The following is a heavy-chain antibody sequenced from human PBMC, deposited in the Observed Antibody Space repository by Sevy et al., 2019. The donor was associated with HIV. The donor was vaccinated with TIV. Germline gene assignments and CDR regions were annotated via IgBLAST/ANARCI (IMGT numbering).Heavy chain of an antibody. V-gene: IGHV2-5*01. CDR2: IYWNYDQ. CDR3: AHGGGVHYYDSDGYYVRAEYFHY. D-gene: IGHD3-22*01. CDR1: GFSLSTSGEG. Sequence: SGPTLVKPTQTLTLTCTFSGFSLSTSGEGVGWIRQPPGKALEWLALIYWNYDQRYSPSLKSRLTITKYTSRNQVVLTMTNMDPVDTATNYCAHGGGVHYYDSDGYYVRAEYFHYWGQGTLVTVSS. J-gene: IGHJ1*01.